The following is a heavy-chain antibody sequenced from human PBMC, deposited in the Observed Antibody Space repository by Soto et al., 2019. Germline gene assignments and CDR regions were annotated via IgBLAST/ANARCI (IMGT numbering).Heavy chain of an antibody. D-gene: IGHD3-10*01. V-gene: IGHV4-39*01. CDR3: ANTLRAEYYFFQH. CDR1: GVSITTSSYF. J-gene: IGHJ1*01. Sequence: SETLSLTCTVSGVSITTSSYFRGWIRQPPGKGLEWIGSVYYSGSTYYNPSLKSRVTISVDTSKNQFSLKLTSVTAADTAVYYWANTLRAEYYFFQHWGQGYLVTV. CDR2: VYYSGST.